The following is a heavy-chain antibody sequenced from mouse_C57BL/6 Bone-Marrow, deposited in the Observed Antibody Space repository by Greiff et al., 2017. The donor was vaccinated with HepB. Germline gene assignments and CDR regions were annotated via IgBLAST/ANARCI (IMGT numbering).Heavy chain of an antibody. D-gene: IGHD2-1*01. V-gene: IGHV1-55*01. Sequence: QVQLQQPGAELVKPGASVKMSCKASGYTFTSYWITWVKQRPGQGLEWIGDIYPGSGSTNYNEKFKSKATLTVDTSSSTAYMQLSSLTSEDSAVYYCARSHYGNYVFWFAYWGQGTLVTVSA. CDR1: GYTFTSYW. CDR2: IYPGSGST. CDR3: ARSHYGNYVFWFAY. J-gene: IGHJ3*01.